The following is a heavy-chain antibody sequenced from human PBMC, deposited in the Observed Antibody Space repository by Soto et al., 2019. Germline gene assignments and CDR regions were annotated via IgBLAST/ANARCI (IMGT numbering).Heavy chain of an antibody. CDR3: VSDRGYGHASVSYS. Sequence: QAHLVESGGGVVQPGRSLRISCAASGFTFTSYGMHWVRQAPGTRLEWVAVISYDGGLQHYADSVKGRFTISRDNSKNMVLLQMNSLRAEDTAVYYCVSDRGYGHASVSYSWGQGTLVSVSS. V-gene: IGHV3-30*03. D-gene: IGHD5-18*01. J-gene: IGHJ4*02. CDR1: GFTFTSYG. CDR2: ISYDGGLQ.